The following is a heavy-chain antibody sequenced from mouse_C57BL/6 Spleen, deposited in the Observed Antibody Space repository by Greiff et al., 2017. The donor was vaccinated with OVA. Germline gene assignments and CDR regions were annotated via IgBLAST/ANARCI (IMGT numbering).Heavy chain of an antibody. Sequence: VQLQQSGAELVRPGTSVKMSCKASGYTFTNYWIGWAKQRPGHGLEWIGDIYPGGGYTNYNEKFKGKATLTADKSSSTAYMQFSSLTSEDSAIYYGARSDGYYGDYWGQGTTLTVSS. V-gene: IGHV1-63*01. CDR1: GYTFTNYW. D-gene: IGHD2-3*01. J-gene: IGHJ2*01. CDR2: IYPGGGYT. CDR3: ARSDGYYGDY.